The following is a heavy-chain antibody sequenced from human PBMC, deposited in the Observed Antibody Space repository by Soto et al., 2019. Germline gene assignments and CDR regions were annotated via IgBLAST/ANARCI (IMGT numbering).Heavy chain of an antibody. CDR2: INPNSGGT. J-gene: IGHJ3*02. CDR1: GYTFTGYY. D-gene: IGHD2-8*01. Sequence: ASVKVSCKASGYTFTGYYMHWVRQAPGQGLEWMGWINPNSGGTNYAQKFQGRVTMTRDTSISTAYMELSRLRSDDTAVYYCARDSGPGYGYAAFDIWGQGTMVTVSS. CDR3: ARDSGPGYGYAAFDI. V-gene: IGHV1-2*02.